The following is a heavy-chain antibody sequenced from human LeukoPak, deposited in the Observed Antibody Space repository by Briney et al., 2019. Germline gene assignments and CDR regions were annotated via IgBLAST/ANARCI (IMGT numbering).Heavy chain of an antibody. J-gene: IGHJ6*03. CDR3: TRGSIAYYYMDV. D-gene: IGHD3-22*01. Sequence: GSLRLSCAASGFTFSNAWMSWIRQPPGKGLEWIGNIYYSGSTNYNPSLKSRVTISVDTSKNQFSLKLSSVTAADTAVYYCTRGSIAYYYMDVWGKGTTVTISS. V-gene: IGHV4-59*01. CDR1: GFTFSNAW. CDR2: IYYSGST.